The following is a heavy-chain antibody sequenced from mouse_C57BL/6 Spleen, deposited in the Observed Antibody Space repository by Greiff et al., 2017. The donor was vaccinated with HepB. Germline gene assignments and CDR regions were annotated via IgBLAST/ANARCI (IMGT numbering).Heavy chain of an antibody. D-gene: IGHD1-1*01. V-gene: IGHV5-17*01. J-gene: IGHJ2*01. CDR1: GFTFSDYG. Sequence: EVMLVESGGGLVKPGGSLKLSCAASGFTFSDYGMHWVRQAPEKGLEWVAYISSGSSTIYYADTVKGRFTISRDNAKNTLFLQMTSLRSEDTAMYYWARGGYYYGSSFYFDYWGQGTTLTVSS. CDR3: ARGGYYYGSSFYFDY. CDR2: ISSGSSTI.